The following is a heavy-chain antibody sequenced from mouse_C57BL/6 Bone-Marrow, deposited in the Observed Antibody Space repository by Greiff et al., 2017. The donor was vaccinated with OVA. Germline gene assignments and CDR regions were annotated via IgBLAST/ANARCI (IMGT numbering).Heavy chain of an antibody. CDR3: AREGVYDYDDGYAMDD. J-gene: IGHJ4*01. Sequence: EVQLVESGGGLVKPGGSLKLSCAASGFTFSSYAMSWVRQTPEKRLEWVATISDGGSYTYYPDNVKGRFTISRDNAKNNLYLQMSHLKSEDTAMYYCAREGVYDYDDGYAMDDWGQGTSVTVSS. V-gene: IGHV5-4*01. CDR2: ISDGGSYT. D-gene: IGHD2-4*01. CDR1: GFTFSSYA.